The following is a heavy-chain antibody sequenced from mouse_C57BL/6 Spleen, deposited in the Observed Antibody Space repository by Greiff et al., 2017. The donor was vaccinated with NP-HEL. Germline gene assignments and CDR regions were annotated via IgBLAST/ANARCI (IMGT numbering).Heavy chain of an antibody. CDR2: IDPNSGGT. CDR3: ARRDWVYWYFDV. J-gene: IGHJ1*03. V-gene: IGHV1-72*01. D-gene: IGHD4-1*01. Sequence: QVQLQQPGAELVKPGASVKLSCKASGYTFTSYWMHWVKQRPGRGLEWIGRIDPNSGGTKYNEKFKSKATLTVDKPSSPAYMQLSSLTSEDSAVYYCARRDWVYWYFDVWGTGTTVTVSS. CDR1: GYTFTSYW.